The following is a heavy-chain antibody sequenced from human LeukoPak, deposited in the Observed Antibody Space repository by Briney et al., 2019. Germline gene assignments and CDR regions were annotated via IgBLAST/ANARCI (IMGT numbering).Heavy chain of an antibody. CDR2: INTNTGNP. V-gene: IGHV7-4-1*02. J-gene: IGHJ4*02. Sequence: ASVKVSCKASGYTFTSYGISWVRQAPGQGLEWMGWINTNTGNPTYAQGFTGRFLFSLDTSVSTAYLQISSLKAEDTAVYYCAREVRRVFDYWGQGTLVTVSS. CDR3: AREVRRVFDY. CDR1: GYTFTSYG. D-gene: IGHD3-10*01.